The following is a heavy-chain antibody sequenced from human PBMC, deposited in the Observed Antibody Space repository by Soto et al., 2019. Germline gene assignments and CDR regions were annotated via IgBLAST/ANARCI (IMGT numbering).Heavy chain of an antibody. V-gene: IGHV5-10-1*01. J-gene: IGHJ6*02. CDR3: ARHSAAIESYYYGMDV. CDR2: IDPSDSYT. D-gene: IGHD2-2*01. Sequence: PGESLKISCKGSGYSFTSYWISWVRQMPGKGLEWMGRIDPSDSYTNYSPSFQGHVTISADKSISAAYLQWSSLKASDTAMYYCARHSAAIESYYYGMDVWGQGTTVPVSS. CDR1: GYSFTSYW.